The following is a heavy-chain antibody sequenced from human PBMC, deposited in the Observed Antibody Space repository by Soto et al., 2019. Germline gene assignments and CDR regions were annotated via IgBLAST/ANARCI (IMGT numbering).Heavy chain of an antibody. V-gene: IGHV3-23*01. CDR3: AKDSVAGIFMDYFDY. D-gene: IGHD6-19*01. CDR1: GFTFSSYA. J-gene: IGHJ4*02. CDR2: ISGSGGST. Sequence: PGGSLRLSCAASGFTFSSYAMSWVRQAPGKGLEWVSAISGSGGSTYYADSVKGRFTISRDNSKNTLYLQMNSLRAEDTAVYYCAKDSVAGIFMDYFDYWGQGTLVTVSS.